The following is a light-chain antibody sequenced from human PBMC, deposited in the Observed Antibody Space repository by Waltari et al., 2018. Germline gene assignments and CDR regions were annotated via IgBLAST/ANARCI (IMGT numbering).Light chain of an antibody. V-gene: IGKV3-11*01. CDR1: HSVNWY. J-gene: IGKJ4*01. CDR2: DAS. Sequence: DIVLTQSPATLSLSPGESATLSCRASHSVNWYLAWYQQRPGQAPRLLIYDASNRATGIPARFSGSGSETDFTLTISSLQPEDSAVYYCQQRRNWPLTFGGGTKVEIK. CDR3: QQRRNWPLT.